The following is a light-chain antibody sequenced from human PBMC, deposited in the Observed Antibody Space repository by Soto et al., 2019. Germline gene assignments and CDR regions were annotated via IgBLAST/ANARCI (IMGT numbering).Light chain of an antibody. CDR2: DAS. CDR3: QQYNSYST. CDR1: QNINTW. J-gene: IGKJ1*01. V-gene: IGKV1-5*01. Sequence: DIQMTQSPSTLSASVGDSVTISCRASQNINTWLAWYHQKPGMAPKLLIYDASSLQSGVPSRFSGSGSGTEFTLTISSLQPDDFATYYCQQYNSYSTFGQGTKVDIK.